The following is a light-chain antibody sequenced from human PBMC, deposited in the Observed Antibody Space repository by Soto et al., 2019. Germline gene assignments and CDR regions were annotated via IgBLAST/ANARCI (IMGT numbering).Light chain of an antibody. CDR2: DAS. V-gene: IGKV3-20*01. CDR1: QTVEKNY. CDR3: QQCATSPRT. J-gene: IGKJ1*01. Sequence: EIVLTQSPGTLSLSPGERATLSCRASQTVEKNYLAWYQQKPGQAPRLLVDDASRRAAGIPDRFSGSGSGTDFTLTISRLEPEDFAVYYCQQCATSPRTFGQGTKVEIK.